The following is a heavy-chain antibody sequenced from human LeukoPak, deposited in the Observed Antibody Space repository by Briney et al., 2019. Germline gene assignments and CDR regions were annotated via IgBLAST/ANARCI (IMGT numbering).Heavy chain of an antibody. V-gene: IGHV3-21*01. Sequence: PGGSLRLSCAASGFTFSSYSMNWVRQAPGKGLEWVSSISSSSSHIYYADSVKGRFTISRDSAKNSLYLQMNSLRAEDTAVYYCARDRTDFWSATMDGACDIWGQGTMVTVSS. J-gene: IGHJ3*02. CDR2: ISSSSSHI. CDR1: GFTFSSYS. CDR3: ARDRTDFWSATMDGACDI. D-gene: IGHD3-3*01.